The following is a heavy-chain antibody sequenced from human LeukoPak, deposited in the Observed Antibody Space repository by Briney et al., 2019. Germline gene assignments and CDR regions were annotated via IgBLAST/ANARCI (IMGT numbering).Heavy chain of an antibody. Sequence: GGSLRLSCAASGHSFSDYAWGWLRQAPGKGLEWVSGMSGSGGTYYAASVRSRFTISRDISNDTLHLQMDSLRADDTAVYYCAKGCLCYSGLSSWFVPWGQGTLVIVSS. CDR2: MSGSGGT. D-gene: IGHD2-15*01. CDR3: AKGCLCYSGLSSWFVP. CDR1: GHSFSDYA. V-gene: IGHV3-23*01. J-gene: IGHJ5*02.